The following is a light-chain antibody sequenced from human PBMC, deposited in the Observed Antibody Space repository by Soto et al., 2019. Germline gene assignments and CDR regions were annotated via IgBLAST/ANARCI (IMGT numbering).Light chain of an antibody. V-gene: IGKV4-1*01. CDR3: QQYYTSLYT. Sequence: IVMTQSPDSLALSLGERATFNCTSSQSILYSSNNKNYLAWYQQKPGQPPKLLIYWASTRESGVPDRFSGSGSGTDFTLTISSLQAEDVAIYYCQQYYTSLYTFGQGTKLEIK. CDR2: WAS. J-gene: IGKJ2*01. CDR1: QSILYSSNNKNY.